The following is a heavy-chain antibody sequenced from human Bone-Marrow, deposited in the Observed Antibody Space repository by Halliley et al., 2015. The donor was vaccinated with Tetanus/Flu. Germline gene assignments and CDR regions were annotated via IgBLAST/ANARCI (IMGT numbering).Heavy chain of an antibody. CDR1: GDNFAKYW. Sequence: GQLVQSGAEVKKPGESLKISCKASGDNFAKYWIGWVRQTPGKGLEWMGIIYPGDSDARYSPSFQGHVIMSADKSITPAYLQWSSLKASDSAIYYCARLGISGSYMVDCWGQGTLVTVSS. CDR2: IYPGDSDA. D-gene: IGHD1-26*01. V-gene: IGHV5-51*01. CDR3: ARLGISGSYMVDC. J-gene: IGHJ4*02.